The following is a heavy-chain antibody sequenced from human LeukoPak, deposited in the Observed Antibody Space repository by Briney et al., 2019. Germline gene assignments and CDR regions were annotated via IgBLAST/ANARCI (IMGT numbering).Heavy chain of an antibody. CDR3: AGSIAVAGTIDY. CDR2: IWSDGSNK. J-gene: IGHJ4*02. Sequence: GGSLRLSCAASGFTLSSYGMHWVGQAPGKGLEWVAVIWSDGSNKYYADSVKGRSTISRDNSKNTLYLQMNSLRAEDTAVYYCAGSIAVAGTIDYWGQGTLVTVSS. V-gene: IGHV3-33*01. CDR1: GFTLSSYG. D-gene: IGHD6-19*01.